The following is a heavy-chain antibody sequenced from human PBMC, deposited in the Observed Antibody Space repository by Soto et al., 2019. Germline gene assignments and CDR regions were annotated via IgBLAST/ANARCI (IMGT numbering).Heavy chain of an antibody. CDR1: GFSFTTSGVN. CDR2: IFWNDDK. J-gene: IGHJ4*02. Sequence: QITVKESGPKLVKPTQTLTLTCTFSGFSFTTSGVNVGWIRQPPGKALEWLALIFWNDDKRYSPSLKSRLTITKDTSKNQVVLTMTNMDPVDTATYYCARGYTYDFDYWGQGTLVTVSS. CDR3: ARGYTYDFDY. V-gene: IGHV2-5*01. D-gene: IGHD4-17*01.